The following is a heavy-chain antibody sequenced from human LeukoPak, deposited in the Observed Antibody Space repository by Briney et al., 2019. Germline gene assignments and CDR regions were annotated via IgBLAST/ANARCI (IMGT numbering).Heavy chain of an antibody. V-gene: IGHV3-7*01. CDR3: ARDWGGIAAAGTRDY. J-gene: IGHJ4*02. Sequence: QTGGSLRLSCAASGFTFSNYWMSWVRQAPGKGLGWVANIKQDGSEKSYVDSVRGRFTISRDNAKNSVYLQMNSLRAEDTALYYCARDWGGIAAAGTRDYWGQGTLVTVSS. CDR1: GFTFSNYW. CDR2: IKQDGSEK. D-gene: IGHD6-13*01.